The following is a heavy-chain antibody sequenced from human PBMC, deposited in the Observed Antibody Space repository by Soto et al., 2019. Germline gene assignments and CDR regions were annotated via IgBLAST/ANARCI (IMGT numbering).Heavy chain of an antibody. CDR1: GYTFTSYG. CDR2: ISAYNGNT. CDR3: ARGSNCYYVPRYYMAV. V-gene: IGHV1-18*01. Sequence: VASVKVSCKASGYTFTSYGSSWVRQAPGQGLEWMGWISAYNGNTNYAQKLQGRVTMTTDTSTSTAYMELRSLRSDDTAVYFCARGSNCYYVPRYYMAVWGKGSSVIVSS. J-gene: IGHJ6*03. D-gene: IGHD3-22*01.